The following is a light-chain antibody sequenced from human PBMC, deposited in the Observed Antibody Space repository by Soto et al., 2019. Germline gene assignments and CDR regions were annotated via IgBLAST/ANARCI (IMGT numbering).Light chain of an antibody. J-gene: IGKJ2*01. V-gene: IGKV1-39*01. CDR2: AAS. CDR1: QSISSY. Sequence: DIQMTQSPSSLSASVGDRVTITCRASQSISSYLNWYQQKPGKAPKLLIYAASSLQSGVPSRFSDSGSGTDFTLTISSLQPEDFATYYCQQSYCTPYSFGQGTKLESK. CDR3: QQSYCTPYS.